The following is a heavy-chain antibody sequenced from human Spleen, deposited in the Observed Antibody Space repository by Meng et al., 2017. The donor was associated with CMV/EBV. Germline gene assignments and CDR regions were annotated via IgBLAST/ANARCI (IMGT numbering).Heavy chain of an antibody. V-gene: IGHV3-13*01. CDR1: GFTFSSYD. CDR2: IGTAGDT. Sequence: GESLKISCAASGFTFSSYDMHWVRQATGKGLEWVSAIGTAGDTYYPGSVKGRFTISRDNSKNTLYLQMNSLRAEDTAVYYCAKDLVAAADHYFDYWGQGTLVTVSS. J-gene: IGHJ4*02. CDR3: AKDLVAAADHYFDY. D-gene: IGHD6-13*01.